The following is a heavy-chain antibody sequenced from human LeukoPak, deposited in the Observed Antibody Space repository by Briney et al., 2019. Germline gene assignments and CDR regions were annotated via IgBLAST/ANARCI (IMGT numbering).Heavy chain of an antibody. Sequence: GRSLRLSCAASGFTFSSYAMHWVRQAPGKGLEWVAVISYDGSNKYYADSVKGRFTISRGNSKNTLYLQMNSLRAEDTAVYYCARDKYSNYYFDYWGQGTLVTVSS. D-gene: IGHD4-11*01. CDR1: GFTFSSYA. CDR3: ARDKYSNYYFDY. CDR2: ISYDGSNK. V-gene: IGHV3-30-3*01. J-gene: IGHJ4*02.